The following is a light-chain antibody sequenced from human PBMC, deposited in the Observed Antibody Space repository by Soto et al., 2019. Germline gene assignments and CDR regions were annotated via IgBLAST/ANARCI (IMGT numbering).Light chain of an antibody. CDR2: NNN. CDR3: QSYDSGLSGYVI. V-gene: IGLV1-40*01. J-gene: IGLJ2*01. Sequence: QSVLTQPPSVSGAPGQRVTISCTGSSSNIGAGYDVHWYHQLPGTAPKLLIYNNNNRPSGVPDRFSGSKSGTSASLAITGLQAEDEADYYCQSYDSGLSGYVIFGGGTKLTVL. CDR1: SSNIGAGYD.